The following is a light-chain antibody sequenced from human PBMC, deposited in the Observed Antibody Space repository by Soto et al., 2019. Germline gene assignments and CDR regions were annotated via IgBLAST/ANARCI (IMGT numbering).Light chain of an antibody. Sequence: IVLTQSPRTLSLSPGERGALSCRASQSVSSNYVAWYQQKPGQAPRLLISGASNRATGTPDRFRGSGSGTDFTLTITRLEPEDFAVYYCHQYGSAPWTFGQGTKVEIK. J-gene: IGKJ1*01. CDR2: GAS. V-gene: IGKV3-20*01. CDR1: QSVSSNY. CDR3: HQYGSAPWT.